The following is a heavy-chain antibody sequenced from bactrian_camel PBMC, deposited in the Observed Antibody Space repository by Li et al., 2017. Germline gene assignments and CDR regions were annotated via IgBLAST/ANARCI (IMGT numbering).Heavy chain of an antibody. CDR3: ATINRRYTRYPPLTKDEYNY. V-gene: IGHV3S31*01. D-gene: IGHD4*01. Sequence: VQLVESGGGSVQAGGSLRLSCTHSGYISSRHCMGWFRQAPGKAREGIAGIRRDGDEYYAGSVKGRFTISKDNAENFLYLQMNSLKPEDTAMYYCATINRRYTRYPPLTKDEYNYWGRGTQVTVS. CDR2: IRRDGDE. CDR1: GYISSRHC. J-gene: IGHJ4*01.